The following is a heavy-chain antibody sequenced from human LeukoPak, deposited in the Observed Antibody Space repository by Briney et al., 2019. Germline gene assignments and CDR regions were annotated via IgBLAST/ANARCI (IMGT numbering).Heavy chain of an antibody. Sequence: GGSLRLSCAASGFTFINYDMNWVRQAPGKGLEWVSLIYSGGSTYYADSVKGRFTISRDNAKNSLYLQMNSLRAEDTAVYYCARESGSPLTGVYYFDYWGQGTLVTVSS. CDR1: GFTFINYD. V-gene: IGHV3-69-1*01. CDR3: ARESGSPLTGVYYFDY. J-gene: IGHJ4*02. CDR2: IYSGGST. D-gene: IGHD5-12*01.